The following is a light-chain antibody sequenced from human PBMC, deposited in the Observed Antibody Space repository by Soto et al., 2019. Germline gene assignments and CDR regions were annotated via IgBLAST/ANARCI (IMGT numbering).Light chain of an antibody. CDR2: DTS. CDR1: QSVTSG. J-gene: IGKJ4*01. V-gene: IGKV3-15*01. Sequence: EIVLTQSPGTLSLSPGERAPLSCRASQSVTSGLAWYHQKPGQAPRLLIYDTSTRATGIPARFSGSGSGTEFTLTISSLQSEDFAVYYCQQYNKWPLTFGGGTKVDIK. CDR3: QQYNKWPLT.